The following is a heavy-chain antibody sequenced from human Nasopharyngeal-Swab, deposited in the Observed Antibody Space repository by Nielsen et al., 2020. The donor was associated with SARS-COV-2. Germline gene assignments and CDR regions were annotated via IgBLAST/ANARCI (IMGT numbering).Heavy chain of an antibody. J-gene: IGHJ4*02. V-gene: IGHV4-34*09. CDR2: IYYSGST. D-gene: IGHD3-10*01. CDR3: ARTARHYGSGSYFDY. Sequence: SCAVYGGSFSGYFWSWIRQPPGKGLEWIGYIYYSGSTYYNPSLKSRVTISVDTSKHQFSLKLSSVTAADTAVYYCARTARHYGSGSYFDYWGQGTLVTVSS. CDR1: GGSFSGYF.